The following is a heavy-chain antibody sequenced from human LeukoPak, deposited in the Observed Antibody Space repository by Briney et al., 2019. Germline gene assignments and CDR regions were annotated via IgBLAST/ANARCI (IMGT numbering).Heavy chain of an antibody. Sequence: ASVKVSCKASGYTFTGYYMHWVRQAPGQGLEWMGWINPNSGGTNYAQKFQGRVTMTRDTSISTAYMELSRLRSDDTALYYCARAQTYGDSRLPLDYWGQGTLVTVSS. CDR2: INPNSGGT. V-gene: IGHV1-2*02. J-gene: IGHJ4*02. D-gene: IGHD2-21*02. CDR1: GYTFTGYY. CDR3: ARAQTYGDSRLPLDY.